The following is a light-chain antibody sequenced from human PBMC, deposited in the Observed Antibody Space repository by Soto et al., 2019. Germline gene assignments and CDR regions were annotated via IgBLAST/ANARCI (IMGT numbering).Light chain of an antibody. J-gene: IGLJ3*02. CDR3: QVWDRSSNHGV. CDR2: DDS. CDR1: NIGSKS. Sequence: SYELTQPPSVSVAPGQTATATCGGRNIGSKSVHWYQQKPGQAPVLVVHDDSDRPSGIPGRFSGSNSGDTATLTISGVEAGDEADYYCQVWDRSSNHGVFGGGTKVTVL. V-gene: IGLV3-21*02.